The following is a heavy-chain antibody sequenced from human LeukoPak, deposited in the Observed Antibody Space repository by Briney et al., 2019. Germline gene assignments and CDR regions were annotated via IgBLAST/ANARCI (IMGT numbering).Heavy chain of an antibody. CDR3: ARVGAAAAAGTAGVYYFDY. D-gene: IGHD6-13*01. Sequence: SETLSLTCTVSGGSISSYYWSWIRQPPGKGLEWIGYIYYSGSTNYNPSLKSRVTISVDTSKNQFSLKLSSVTVADTAVYYCARVGAAAAAGTAGVYYFDYWGQGTLVTVSS. J-gene: IGHJ4*02. V-gene: IGHV4-59*01. CDR1: GGSISSYY. CDR2: IYYSGST.